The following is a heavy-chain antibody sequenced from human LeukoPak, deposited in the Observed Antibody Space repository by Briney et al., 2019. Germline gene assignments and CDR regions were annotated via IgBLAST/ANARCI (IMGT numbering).Heavy chain of an antibody. J-gene: IGHJ2*01. CDR2: MIGSGGST. D-gene: IGHD2-2*01. V-gene: IGHV3-23*01. Sequence: GGSLRLSCAVSGFTFSNYAMSWVRQAPGKGLEWVSLMIGSGGSTYYADSVKGRFTISRDNSKNTLYLQMNSLRAEDTAVYFCAKTRDWYFDLWGRGTLVAVSS. CDR3: AKTRDWYFDL. CDR1: GFTFSNYA.